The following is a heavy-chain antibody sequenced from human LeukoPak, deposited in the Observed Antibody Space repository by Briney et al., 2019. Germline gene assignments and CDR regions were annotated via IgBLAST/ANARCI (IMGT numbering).Heavy chain of an antibody. V-gene: IGHV3-9*01. CDR1: GFTFDDYA. D-gene: IGHD3-16*02. J-gene: IGHJ4*02. CDR3: AKSLDYVWGSYRSRGFDY. Sequence: GGSLRLSCAASGFTFDDYAMHWVRQAPGKGLEWVSGLSWNSGSIGYANSVKGRFTISRDSAKNSLYLQMNSLRAEDTALYYCAKSLDYVWGSYRSRGFDYWGQGTLVTVSS. CDR2: LSWNSGSI.